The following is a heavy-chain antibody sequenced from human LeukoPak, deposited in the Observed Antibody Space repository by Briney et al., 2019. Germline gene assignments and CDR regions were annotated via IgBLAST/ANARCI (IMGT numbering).Heavy chain of an antibody. CDR1: GGYISSGSYY. V-gene: IGHV4-61*02. J-gene: IGHJ6*03. D-gene: IGHD5-18*01. CDR2: IYTSGST. Sequence: SQTLSLTCTVSGGYISSGSYYWSWIRQPAGKGLEWIGRIYTSGSTNYNPSLKSRVTISVDTSKNQFSLKLSSVTAADTAVYYCARDLIQLWLGGYYYYMDVWGKGTTVTVSS. CDR3: ARDLIQLWLGGYYYYMDV.